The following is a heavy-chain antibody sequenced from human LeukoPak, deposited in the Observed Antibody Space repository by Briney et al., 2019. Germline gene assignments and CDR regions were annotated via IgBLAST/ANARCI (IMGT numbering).Heavy chain of an antibody. D-gene: IGHD6-19*01. Sequence: ASVKVSCKASGYTFNGYYMHWVRQAPGQGLEWMGWINPNSGGTNYAQKFQGRVTMTRDTSISTAYMELSRLRSDDTAVYYCARGGVRIAVAGTHDYWGQGTLVTVSS. CDR3: ARGGVRIAVAGTHDY. CDR2: INPNSGGT. CDR1: GYTFNGYY. J-gene: IGHJ4*02. V-gene: IGHV1-2*02.